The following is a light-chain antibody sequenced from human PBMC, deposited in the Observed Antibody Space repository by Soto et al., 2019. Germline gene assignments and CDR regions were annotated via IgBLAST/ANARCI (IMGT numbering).Light chain of an antibody. Sequence: QLVLTQSPSASASLGASVKLTCTLSRGHSSYVIAWHQQQPEKGPRFLMKLNSDGSHNKGDGIPDRFSGSSSGAERYLTISSLQSEDEADYYCQTWGTGIVVFGGGTKLTVL. V-gene: IGLV4-69*01. CDR3: QTWGTGIVV. CDR2: LNSDGSH. CDR1: RGHSSYV. J-gene: IGLJ2*01.